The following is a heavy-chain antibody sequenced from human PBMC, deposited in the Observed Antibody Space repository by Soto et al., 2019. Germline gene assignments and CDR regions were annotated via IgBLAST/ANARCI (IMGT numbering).Heavy chain of an antibody. J-gene: IGHJ4*02. CDR3: AKRIAAAGTHYYFDC. Sequence: WVRQAPGKGLEWVSGISGSGGRTYYAVSVKGRFTISRDKSKNTMYLQMDGLRAEGTAVYYCAKRIAAAGTHYYFDCWGQGTPVTVSS. D-gene: IGHD6-13*01. V-gene: IGHV3-23*01. CDR2: ISGSGGRT.